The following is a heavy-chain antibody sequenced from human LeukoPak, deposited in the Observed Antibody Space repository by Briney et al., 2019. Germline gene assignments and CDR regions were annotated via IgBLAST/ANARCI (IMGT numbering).Heavy chain of an antibody. Sequence: GSLRLSCAASGFTFSNHYMSWIRQAPGKRLEWVSYITSSDSGGFYADSVKGRFTISRDNAKNSLYLQMNSLRVEDTAVYYCARDGDTTSKVDYLGQGTLVTVSS. CDR2: ITSSDSGG. V-gene: IGHV3-11*01. CDR1: GFTFSNHY. CDR3: ARDGDTTSKVDY. D-gene: IGHD4-11*01. J-gene: IGHJ4*02.